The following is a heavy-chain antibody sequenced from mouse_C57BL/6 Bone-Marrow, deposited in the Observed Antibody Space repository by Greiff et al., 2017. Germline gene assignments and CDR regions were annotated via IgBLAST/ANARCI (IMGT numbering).Heavy chain of an antibody. D-gene: IGHD2-1*01. CDR3: ARDGNPFAY. V-gene: IGHV5-6*01. CDR2: ISSGGSYT. CDR1: GFTFSSYG. Sequence: EVQLQESGGDLVKPGGSLKLSCAASGFTFSSYGMSWVRQTPDKRLEWVATISSGGSYTYYPDSLKGRFTISRDHAKNTLYLQMSSLKSEDTAMYYCARDGNPFAYWGQETLVTVSA. J-gene: IGHJ3*01.